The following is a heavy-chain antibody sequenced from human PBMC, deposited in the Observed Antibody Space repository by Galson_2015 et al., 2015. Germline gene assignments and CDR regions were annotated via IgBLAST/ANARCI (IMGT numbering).Heavy chain of an antibody. CDR2: IKQDGSEK. CDR3: ARVERGGTPNGMDV. J-gene: IGHJ6*02. V-gene: IGHV3-7*03. CDR1: GFTFSSYW. D-gene: IGHD1-1*01. Sequence: SLRLSCAASGFTFSSYWMSWVRQAPGKGLEWVANIKQDGSEKYYVDSVKGRFTISRDNAKNSLYLQMNSLRAEDTAVYYCARVERGGTPNGMDVWGQGTTVTVSS.